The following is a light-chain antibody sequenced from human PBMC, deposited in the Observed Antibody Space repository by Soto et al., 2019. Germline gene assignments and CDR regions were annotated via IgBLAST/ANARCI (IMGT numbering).Light chain of an antibody. J-gene: IGKJ1*01. CDR3: HQYNSQWT. Sequence: DIQMTHSPSTLSAAVGDRVTITCRASQNISNWLAWYQQKPGKAPNLLIYKASSLQNGVPSRFSGSGSGTDFTLNISSLQPEDVATYYCHQYNSQWTLGPGTKVDIK. V-gene: IGKV1-5*03. CDR1: QNISNW. CDR2: KAS.